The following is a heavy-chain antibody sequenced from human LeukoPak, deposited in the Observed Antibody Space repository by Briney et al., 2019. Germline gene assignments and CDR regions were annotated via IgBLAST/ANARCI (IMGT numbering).Heavy chain of an antibody. CDR1: GYTFTSYY. V-gene: IGHV1-46*01. CDR2: INPSGGST. Sequence: GASVKVSCKASGYTFTSYYMHWVRQAPGQGLEWMGIINPSGGSTSYAQKFQGRVTMTRDMSTSTVYMELSSLRSEDTAVYYCARGYCSGGSCYSGRWFDPWGQGTLVTVSS. D-gene: IGHD2-15*01. CDR3: ARGYCSGGSCYSGRWFDP. J-gene: IGHJ5*02.